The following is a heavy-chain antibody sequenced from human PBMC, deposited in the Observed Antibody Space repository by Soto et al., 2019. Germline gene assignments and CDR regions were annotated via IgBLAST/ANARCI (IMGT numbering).Heavy chain of an antibody. D-gene: IGHD2-21*01. CDR1: GFTLSNYE. CDR2: IHNLNGAI. J-gene: IGHJ4*02. CDR3: ARFPPSTNYHPYCEC. V-gene: IGHV3-48*03. Sequence: GVSLRRPCTASGFTLSNYEMNWVRQAPGKGLQWLSYIHNLNGAIYYADSVRGRFTISRDNAKNSLYLQMTDLGAEDTALYSCARFPPSTNYHPYCECWGGGVLVAVSS.